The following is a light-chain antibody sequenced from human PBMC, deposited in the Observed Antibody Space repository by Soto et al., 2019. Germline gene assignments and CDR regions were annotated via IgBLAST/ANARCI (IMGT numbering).Light chain of an antibody. CDR3: QQYGSSSPWT. V-gene: IGKV1-5*03. Sequence: DIQMTQSPSTLSASVGDRVTITCRASQSVGSWLAWYQQKPGKAPKLLIYKASSLESGVPSRFSGSGSGTEFSLTISSVQPDDFASYHCQQYGSSSPWTFGQGTNVEIK. CDR1: QSVGSW. J-gene: IGKJ1*01. CDR2: KAS.